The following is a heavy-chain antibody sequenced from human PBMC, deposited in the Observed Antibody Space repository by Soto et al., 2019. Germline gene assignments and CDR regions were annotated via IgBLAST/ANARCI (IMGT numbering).Heavy chain of an antibody. Sequence: GASVKVSCKASGGTFSSYAISWVRQAPGQGLEWMGGIIPIFGTANYAQKFQGRVTITADKSTSTAYMELSSLRSEDTAVYYCARSISPEMASHWGQGTLVTVSS. D-gene: IGHD5-12*01. J-gene: IGHJ4*02. CDR2: IIPIFGTA. CDR3: ARSISPEMASH. V-gene: IGHV1-69*06. CDR1: GGTFSSYA.